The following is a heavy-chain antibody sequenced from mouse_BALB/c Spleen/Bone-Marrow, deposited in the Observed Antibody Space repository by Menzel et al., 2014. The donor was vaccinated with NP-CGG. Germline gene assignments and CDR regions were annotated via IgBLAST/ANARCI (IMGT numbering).Heavy chain of an antibody. CDR2: INYNGST. CDR3: SRDYYGSGYFDC. Sequence: VQLPQSGPGLVFPSQSVSLTCTVSGSSITSDYAWNWIRQFPGSKLEWMGYINYNGSTTYNPSLTSRISITRNTSKNQLFLQLNSVSNEDTATYYCSRDYYGSGYFDCCGQGTTLTVPS. CDR1: GSSITSDYA. D-gene: IGHD1-1*01. J-gene: IGHJ2*01. V-gene: IGHV3-2*02.